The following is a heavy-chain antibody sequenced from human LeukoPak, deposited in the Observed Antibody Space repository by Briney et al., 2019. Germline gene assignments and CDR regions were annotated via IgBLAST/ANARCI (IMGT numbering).Heavy chain of an antibody. CDR3: AREMGVVPTAIPTVDS. CDR2: IEPKSGGT. J-gene: IGHJ4*02. V-gene: IGHV1-2*02. Sequence: GASVKVSCTASGYTFTGHFMHWVRQAPGQGLEWRGWIEPKSGGTHYGHRSQGRVTMTRDTSMSTAYMELSRLKADDTAVYYCAREMGVVPTAIPTVDSWGQGTLVTVSS. D-gene: IGHD2-2*02. CDR1: GYTFTGHF.